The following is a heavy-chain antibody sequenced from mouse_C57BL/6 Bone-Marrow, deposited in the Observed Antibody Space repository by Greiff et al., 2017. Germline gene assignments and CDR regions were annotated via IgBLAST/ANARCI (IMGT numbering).Heavy chain of an antibody. Sequence: EVQLVQSGGGLVQPGGSMKLSCGASGFTFRNYWMNWVRQTPEQGLEWVAQIRLKSDNSATHYAVSVKGRFTISTYDSKSCVYTQMNNLRAEDTGIYYCNVYGSSYDYYSLDYWGQGTSVTVSS. J-gene: IGHJ4*01. CDR2: IRLKSDNSAT. CDR3: NVYGSSYDYYSLDY. D-gene: IGHD1-1*01. V-gene: IGHV6-3*01. CDR1: GFTFRNYW.